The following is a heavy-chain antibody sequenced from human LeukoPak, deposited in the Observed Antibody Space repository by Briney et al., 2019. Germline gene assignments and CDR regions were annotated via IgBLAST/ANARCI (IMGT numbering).Heavy chain of an antibody. D-gene: IGHD6-13*01. CDR1: GFTFSSYS. CDR3: AGIPNSSSWSGDYFAS. CDR2: ISSSSSYI. V-gene: IGHV3-21*01. J-gene: IGHJ4*02. Sequence: EGSLRLSCAASGFTFSSYSMNWVRQAPGKGLEWVSSISSSSSYIYYADSVKGRFTISRDNAKNSLYLQMNSLRAEDTAVYYCAGIPNSSSWSGDYFASWGQGTLVTVPS.